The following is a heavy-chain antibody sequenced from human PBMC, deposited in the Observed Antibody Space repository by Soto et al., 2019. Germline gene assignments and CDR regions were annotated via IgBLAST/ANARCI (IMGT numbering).Heavy chain of an antibody. D-gene: IGHD6-19*01. CDR1: GGSISSYY. J-gene: IGHJ5*02. V-gene: IGHV4-59*01. CDR2: IYYSGST. Sequence: SETLSLTCTVSGGSISSYYWSWIRQPPGKGLEWIGYIYYSGSTNYNPSLKSRVTISVDTSKNQFSLKLSSGTAADTAVYYCARDSSGWYGGWFDPWGQGTLVTVSS. CDR3: ARDSSGWYGGWFDP.